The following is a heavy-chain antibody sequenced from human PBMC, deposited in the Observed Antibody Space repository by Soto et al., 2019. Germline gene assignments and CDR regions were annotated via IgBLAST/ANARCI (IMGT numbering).Heavy chain of an antibody. CDR1: GFTFGDYA. CDR2: IRRKAYGGTA. V-gene: IGHV3-49*03. D-gene: IGHD2-8*01. CDR3: TRDPYCTNGVCSYYYYMDV. Sequence: LSCTASGFTFGDYAMTWFRQAPGKGLEWVGFIRRKAYGGTAEYAASVKGRFTISRDDSKSIAYLQMNSLKTEDTAVYYCTRDPYCTNGVCSYYYYMDVWAKGPRSPSP. J-gene: IGHJ6*03.